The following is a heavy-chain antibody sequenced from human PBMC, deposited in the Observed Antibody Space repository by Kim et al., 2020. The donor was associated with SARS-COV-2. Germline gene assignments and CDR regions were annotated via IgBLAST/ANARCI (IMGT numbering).Heavy chain of an antibody. Sequence: GGSLRLSCAASGFTFDDYTMHWVRQAPGKGLEWVSLISWDGGSTYYADSVKGRFTISRDNSKNSLYLQMNSLRTEDTALYYCAKDIMFDGDYVGYYYYYYGMDVWGQGTTVTVSS. J-gene: IGHJ6*02. CDR1: GFTFDDYT. CDR2: ISWDGGST. CDR3: AKDIMFDGDYVGYYYYYYGMDV. V-gene: IGHV3-43*01. D-gene: IGHD4-17*01.